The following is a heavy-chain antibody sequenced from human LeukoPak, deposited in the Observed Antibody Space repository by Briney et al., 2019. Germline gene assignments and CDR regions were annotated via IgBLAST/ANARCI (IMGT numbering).Heavy chain of an antibody. CDR1: GYTFTSYY. Sequence: GASVKVSCKASGYTFTSYYMHWVRQAPGQGLEWMGIINPSGGSTSYAQKFQGRVTMTRDMSTSTVYMELSSLRSEDTAVYYCARDLGRGGSNNWFDPWGQGTLVTVSS. D-gene: IGHD7-27*01. CDR3: ARDLGRGGSNNWFDP. V-gene: IGHV1-46*01. J-gene: IGHJ5*02. CDR2: INPSGGST.